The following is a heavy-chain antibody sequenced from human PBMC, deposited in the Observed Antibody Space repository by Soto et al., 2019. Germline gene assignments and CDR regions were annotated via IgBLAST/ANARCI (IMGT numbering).Heavy chain of an antibody. CDR1: GYTFTSYG. CDR3: ARDFARNYYDSSGYYYDLDY. J-gene: IGHJ4*02. CDR2: ISAYNGNT. D-gene: IGHD3-22*01. Sequence: ASVKVSCKASGYTFTSYGISWVRQAPGQGLEWMGWISAYNGNTNYAQKLQGRVTMTTDTSTSTAYMELRSLRSDDTAVYYCARDFARNYYDSSGYYYDLDYWGEGTLVTVCS. V-gene: IGHV1-18*01.